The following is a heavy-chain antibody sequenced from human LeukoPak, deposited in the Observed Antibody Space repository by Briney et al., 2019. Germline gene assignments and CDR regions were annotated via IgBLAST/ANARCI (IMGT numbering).Heavy chain of an antibody. CDR1: GSTFSSYW. D-gene: IGHD3-9*01. CDR3: ARENYDILTYFGTGMDV. J-gene: IGHJ6*02. V-gene: IGHV3-7*04. Sequence: GGSLRLSCAASGSTFSSYWMSWVRQAPGKGLEWVANIKQSGSEKNYVDSLKGRFTISRDNAKNSLYLQMNSLRAEDTAVYYCARENYDILTYFGTGMDVWGQGTTVTVSS. CDR2: IKQSGSEK.